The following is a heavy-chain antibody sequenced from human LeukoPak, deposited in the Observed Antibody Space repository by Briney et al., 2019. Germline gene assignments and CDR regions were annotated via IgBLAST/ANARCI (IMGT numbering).Heavy chain of an antibody. CDR3: ARVSWFPGTSYYYMDV. Sequence: SETLSLTCTVSGGSISSYYWSWIRQPPGKGLEWIGYIYYSGTTNYNPSLKSRVAISVDTSKNQFSLKLSSVTAADTAVYYCARVSWFPGTSYYYMDVWGKGTTVTVSS. D-gene: IGHD1-1*01. J-gene: IGHJ6*03. V-gene: IGHV4-59*01. CDR1: GGSISSYY. CDR2: IYYSGTT.